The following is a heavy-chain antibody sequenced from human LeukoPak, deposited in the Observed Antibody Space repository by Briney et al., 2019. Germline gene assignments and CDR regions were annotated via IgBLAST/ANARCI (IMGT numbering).Heavy chain of an antibody. D-gene: IGHD5-18*01. J-gene: IGHJ4*02. CDR3: ARDGSGYSYGHFDY. CDR2: IYYSGST. CDR1: GGSISSSSYY. Sequence: QLQLQESGPGLVKPSETLSLTCTVSGGSISSSSYYWGWIRQPPGKGLEWIGSIYYSGSTYYNPSLKSRVTISVDTSKNQFSLKLSSVTAADTAVYYCARDGSGYSYGHFDYWGQGTLVTVSS. V-gene: IGHV4-39*07.